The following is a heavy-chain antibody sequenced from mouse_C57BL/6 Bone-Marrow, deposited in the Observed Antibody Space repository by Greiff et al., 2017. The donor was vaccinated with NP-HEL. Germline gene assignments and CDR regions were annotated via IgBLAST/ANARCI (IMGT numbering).Heavy chain of an antibody. V-gene: IGHV1-81*01. CDR2: IDPSSGNT. D-gene: IGHD2-4*01. J-gene: IGHJ2*01. CDR3: ARVRLRLYYVDY. Sequence: QVQLQQSGAELARPGASVKLSCKASGYTFTSYGISWVKQRTGQGLEWIGEIDPSSGNTYYNEKFKGKATLTVDKSSSTAYMELSSLTSEGSAVYLCARVRLRLYYVDYWGQGTTLTVSS. CDR1: GYTFTSYG.